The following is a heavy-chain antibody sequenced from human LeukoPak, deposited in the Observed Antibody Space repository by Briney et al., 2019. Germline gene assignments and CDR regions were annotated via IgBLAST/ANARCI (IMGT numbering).Heavy chain of an antibody. J-gene: IGHJ4*02. CDR3: ARRSDSGSDDGEDYFDY. V-gene: IGHV4-39*02. CDR1: GGSIYSTSFY. CDR2: MYYDGST. D-gene: IGHD1-26*01. Sequence: SETLSLTCTVSGGSIYSTSFYWGWIRQPPGTGLEWIGSMYYDGSTYYNPSLKSRVTISVDTSKNHFSLKSTSVTAADTAVYFCARRSDSGSDDGEDYFDYWGQGTLVTVSS.